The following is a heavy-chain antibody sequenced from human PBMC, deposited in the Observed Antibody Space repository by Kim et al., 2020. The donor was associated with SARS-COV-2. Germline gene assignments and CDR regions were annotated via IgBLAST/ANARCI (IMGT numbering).Heavy chain of an antibody. CDR2: IYHSGST. J-gene: IGHJ2*01. D-gene: IGHD2-21*02. CDR3: ARETAYCGGDCYSYDL. CDR1: GGSISSSNW. Sequence: SETLSLTCAVSGGSISSSNWWSWVRQPPGKGLEWIGEIYHSGSTNYNPSLKSRVTISVDKSKNQFSLKLSSVTAADTAVYYCARETAYCGGDCYSYDLWGRGTLVTVSS. V-gene: IGHV4-4*02.